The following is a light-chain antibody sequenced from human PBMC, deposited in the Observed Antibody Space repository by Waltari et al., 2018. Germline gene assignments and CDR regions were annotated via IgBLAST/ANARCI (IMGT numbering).Light chain of an antibody. J-gene: IGLJ1*01. Sequence: QSALTQPASVSGSPGQSITISCPGTDSDVGAYDFVSWYQQHPGKAPHLIIYEVSNRPSGNSNRFSASKSGNTASLTISGLQAEDEADYYCSSYTTSSAPGVFGTGTRVTVL. CDR1: DSDVGAYDF. CDR3: SSYTTSSAPGV. CDR2: EVS. V-gene: IGLV2-14*01.